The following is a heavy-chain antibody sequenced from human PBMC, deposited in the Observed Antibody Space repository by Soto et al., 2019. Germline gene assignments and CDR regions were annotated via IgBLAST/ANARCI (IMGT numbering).Heavy chain of an antibody. D-gene: IGHD3-16*01. CDR1: GYTSTSYY. CDR2: INPSGGGT. Sequence: ASVKVSCKASGYTSTSYYMHWVRQAPGQGLEWMGIINPSGGGTSYAQKFQGRVTMTRDTSTSTVYMELSSLRSEDTAVYYCASPGVGLATGGEDAFDIWGQGTMVTVSS. CDR3: ASPGVGLATGGEDAFDI. V-gene: IGHV1-46*03. J-gene: IGHJ3*02.